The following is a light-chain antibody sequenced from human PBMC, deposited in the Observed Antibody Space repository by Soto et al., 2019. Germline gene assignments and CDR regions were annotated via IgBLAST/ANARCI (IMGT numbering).Light chain of an antibody. J-gene: IGKJ1*01. CDR1: QLVSSNF. V-gene: IGKV3-20*01. CDR3: QQYGSSPQT. Sequence: EIVMTQSPGTLSLSPGERATLSCRASQLVSSNFLAWYQQKPGQAPRLRIYGASDRATGIPDRFTGSGSGTDFTDFTLTISRLEPEDFAVYYCQQYGSSPQTCGQGTKVDIK. CDR2: GAS.